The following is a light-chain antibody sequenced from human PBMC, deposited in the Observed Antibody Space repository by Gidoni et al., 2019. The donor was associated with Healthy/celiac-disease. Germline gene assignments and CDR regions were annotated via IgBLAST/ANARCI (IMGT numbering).Light chain of an antibody. Sequence: DIRMTPSPSSLSASVGDSVTITCRASQSLRSYLTWYQQKPGKAPKLLIYAASSLQSGVPARFSGSGSGTDFTLTISSLQPEDFATYYCQQSYSTPYTFGQGTKLEIK. CDR2: AAS. CDR1: QSLRSY. CDR3: QQSYSTPYT. V-gene: IGKV1-39*01. J-gene: IGKJ2*01.